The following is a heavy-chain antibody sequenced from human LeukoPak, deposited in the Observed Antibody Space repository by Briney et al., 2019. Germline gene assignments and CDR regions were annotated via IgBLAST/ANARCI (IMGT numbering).Heavy chain of an antibody. V-gene: IGHV1-69*13. J-gene: IGHJ5*02. CDR3: ARPNPDYGDYVTLTNWIDP. CDR1: GGTSSSYA. Sequence: SVKVSCKASGGTSSSYAISWVRQAPGQGLEWMGGIIPIFGTANYAQKFQGRVTITADESTSTAYMELSSLRSEDTAVYYCARPNPDYGDYVTLTNWIDPWGQGTLVTVSS. D-gene: IGHD4-17*01. CDR2: IIPIFGTA.